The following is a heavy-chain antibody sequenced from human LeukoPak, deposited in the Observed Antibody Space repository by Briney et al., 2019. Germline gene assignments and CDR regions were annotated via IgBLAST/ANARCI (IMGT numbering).Heavy chain of an antibody. CDR1: GFTFSGYT. CDR2: ISYDGSSK. CDR3: AKASGWYAPFDY. V-gene: IGHV3-30-3*01. Sequence: GRSLRLSCAGSGFTFSGYTIHRVRQAPGKGLEWVAVISYDGSSKYYADSVKGRFTISRDNSKNTLYLQMNSLRAEDTAVYCCAKASGWYAPFDYWGQGTLVTVSS. J-gene: IGHJ4*02. D-gene: IGHD6-19*01.